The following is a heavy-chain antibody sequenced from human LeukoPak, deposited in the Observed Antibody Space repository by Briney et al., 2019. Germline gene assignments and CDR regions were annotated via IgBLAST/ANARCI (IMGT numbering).Heavy chain of an antibody. D-gene: IGHD1-1*01. V-gene: IGHV4-59*08. CDR1: GGSISSYY. J-gene: IGHJ4*02. CDR3: ASEQFTTGDFDY. Sequence: PSETLSLTCTVSGGSISSYYWSWIRQPPGKGLEWIGYIYYSGSTDYNPSLKSRVTISVDTSKNQLSLKLSFVTAADTAVYYCASEQFTTGDFDYWGQGTLVTVSS. CDR2: IYYSGST.